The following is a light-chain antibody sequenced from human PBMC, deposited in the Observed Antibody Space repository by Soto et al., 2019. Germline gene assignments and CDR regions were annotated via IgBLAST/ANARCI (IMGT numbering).Light chain of an antibody. J-gene: IGKJ1*01. CDR3: HQYNSYLWT. Sequence: DIQMTQSPSTLSASVGDRVTITCRASQSIGSGLAWYRQKPGKAPKLLIYKASSLESGVPSRFSGSGSGTEFTLTISSLQPDDFATYYCHQYNSYLWTFGQGTKVEIK. CDR1: QSIGSG. V-gene: IGKV1-5*03. CDR2: KAS.